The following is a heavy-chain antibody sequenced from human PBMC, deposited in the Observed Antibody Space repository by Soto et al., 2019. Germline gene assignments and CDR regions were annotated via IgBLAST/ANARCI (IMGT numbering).Heavy chain of an antibody. J-gene: IGHJ4*02. CDR2: IYYSGST. CDR3: ERRIVSTETFDY. D-gene: IGHD5-12*01. V-gene: IGHV4-59*08. CDR1: GGSISSYY. Sequence: SETLSLTCTVSGGSISSYYWSWIRQPPGKGLEWIGYIYYSGSTNYNPSLKSRVTISVDTSKNQFSLKLTSVTAADTAIYYCERRIVSTETFDYWGQVYLVTVSS.